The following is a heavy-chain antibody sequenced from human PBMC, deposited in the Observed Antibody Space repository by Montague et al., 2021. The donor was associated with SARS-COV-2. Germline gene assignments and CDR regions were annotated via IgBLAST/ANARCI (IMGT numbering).Heavy chain of an antibody. CDR3: ARILGTYYDFWSGERAIDAFDI. Sequence: SETLSLTCTVSGGSISSSSYYWGWIRQPPGKGLEWIGSIYYSGSTYYNPSLKSRVTISVDTSKNQFSLKLSSVTAADTAVYYCARILGTYYDFWSGERAIDAFDIRGQGTMVTVSS. V-gene: IGHV4-39*07. CDR2: IYYSGST. D-gene: IGHD3-3*01. CDR1: GGSISSSSYY. J-gene: IGHJ3*02.